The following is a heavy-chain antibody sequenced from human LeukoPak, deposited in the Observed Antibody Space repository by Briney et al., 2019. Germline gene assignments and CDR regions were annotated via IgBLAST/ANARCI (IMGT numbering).Heavy chain of an antibody. Sequence: GGSVKVSCKASGYTFISYGISWVRQAPGQGLEWMGWISAYNGNTNYAQKVQGRVTMTTDTSTSTAYMEMRSLRSDDTAVYYCAREGYSDYGGYYYYGMDVWGKGTTVTVSS. V-gene: IGHV1-18*04. CDR2: ISAYNGNT. J-gene: IGHJ6*04. D-gene: IGHD5-12*01. CDR1: GYTFISYG. CDR3: AREGYSDYGGYYYYGMDV.